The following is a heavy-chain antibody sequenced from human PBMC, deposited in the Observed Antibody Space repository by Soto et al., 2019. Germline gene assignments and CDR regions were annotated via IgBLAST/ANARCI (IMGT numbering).Heavy chain of an antibody. CDR2: IWYDGSDK. Sequence: QVQLVESGGGVVQPGRSLRLSCAASGFTFSSYGMHWVRQPPGKGLEWVAVIWYDGSDKYYADSVKGRFTISRDNSKNTLYLQMNSLRAEDTAVYYCARADMVRGVIIINFDYWGQGTLVTVSS. CDR1: GFTFSSYG. D-gene: IGHD3-10*01. V-gene: IGHV3-33*01. J-gene: IGHJ4*02. CDR3: ARADMVRGVIIINFDY.